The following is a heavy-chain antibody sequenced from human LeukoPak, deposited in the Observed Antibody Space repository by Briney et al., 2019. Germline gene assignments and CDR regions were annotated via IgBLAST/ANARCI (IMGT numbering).Heavy chain of an antibody. J-gene: IGHJ4*02. Sequence: GGSLRLSCAASGFTFSSYWMSWVRQAPGKGLEWVANIKQDGSEKYYVDSVKGRFTISRDNAKNSLYLQMNSLRAEDTAVYYCASEDFGVVNDYWGQGTLATVSS. CDR2: IKQDGSEK. V-gene: IGHV3-7*03. CDR3: ASEDFGVVNDY. CDR1: GFTFSSYW. D-gene: IGHD3-3*01.